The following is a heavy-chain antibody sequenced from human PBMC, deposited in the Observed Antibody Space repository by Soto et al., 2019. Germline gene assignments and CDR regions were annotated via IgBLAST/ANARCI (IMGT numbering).Heavy chain of an antibody. V-gene: IGHV3-30-3*01. J-gene: IGHJ4*02. CDR2: ISYDGSNK. D-gene: IGHD5-18*01. Sequence: QVQLVESGGGVVQPGRSLRLSCAASGFTFSSYAMHWVRQAPGKGLEWVAVISYDGSNKYYADSVKGRFTISRDNSKNTLYLQMNSLRAEDTAVYYCASVPDPDSTARVDYWGQGTLVTVSS. CDR1: GFTFSSYA. CDR3: ASVPDPDSTARVDY.